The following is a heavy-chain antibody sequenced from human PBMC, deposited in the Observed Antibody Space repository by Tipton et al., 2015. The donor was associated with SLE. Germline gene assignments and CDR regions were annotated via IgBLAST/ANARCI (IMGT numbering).Heavy chain of an antibody. J-gene: IGHJ6*02. CDR2: ISSSSSII. CDR1: GFTFSSYG. D-gene: IGHD3-10*01. CDR3: ARDGSGSAHSYYYGMDV. V-gene: IGHV3-48*01. Sequence: SLRLSCAASGFTFSSYGMNWVRQAPGKGLEWVSYISSSSSIIYYADSVKGRFTISRDNAKNSLYLQMNNLRAEDTAVYYCARDGSGSAHSYYYGMDVWGQGTTVTVSS.